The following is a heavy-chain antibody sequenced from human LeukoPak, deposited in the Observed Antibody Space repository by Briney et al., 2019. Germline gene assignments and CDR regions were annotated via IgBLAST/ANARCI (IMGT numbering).Heavy chain of an antibody. CDR1: GYTFTSYG. V-gene: IGHV1-18*01. CDR2: ISAYNGNT. J-gene: IGHJ5*02. Sequence: ASVKVSCKASGYTFTSYGISWVRQAPGQGLEWMGWISAYNGNTNYAQKLQGRVTMTIDTSTSTAYMEPRSLRSDDTAVYYCARARKRNWFDPWGQGTLVTVSS. CDR3: ARARKRNWFDP.